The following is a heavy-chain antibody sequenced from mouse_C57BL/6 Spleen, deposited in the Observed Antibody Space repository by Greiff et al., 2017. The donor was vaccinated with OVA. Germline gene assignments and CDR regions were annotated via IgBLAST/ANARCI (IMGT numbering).Heavy chain of an antibody. V-gene: IGHV1-64*01. CDR3: ARYDGYYWYFDV. D-gene: IGHD2-3*01. CDR1: GYTFTSYW. Sequence: VQLQQPGAELVKPGASVKLSCKASGYTFTSYWMHWVKQRPGQGLEWIGMIHPNSGSTNYNEKFKSKATLTVDKSSSTAYMQLSSLTSEDSAVYYCARYDGYYWYFDVWGTGTTVTVSS. J-gene: IGHJ1*03. CDR2: IHPNSGST.